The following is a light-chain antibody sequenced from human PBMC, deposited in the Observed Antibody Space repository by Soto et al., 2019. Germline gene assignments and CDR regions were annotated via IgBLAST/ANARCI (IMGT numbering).Light chain of an antibody. V-gene: IGKV3-15*01. CDR3: QQCNHWPYT. CDR2: GAS. CDR1: QSVRDN. J-gene: IGKJ2*01. Sequence: EIVMTHSPATLSVSPGERATLSCRARQSVRDNLAWYQKKPGHAPRLLIYGASTRTSSIPARFSGSGSGTEFTLTINRLQSEDLTLYFCQQCNHWPYTFGQGTKLEIK.